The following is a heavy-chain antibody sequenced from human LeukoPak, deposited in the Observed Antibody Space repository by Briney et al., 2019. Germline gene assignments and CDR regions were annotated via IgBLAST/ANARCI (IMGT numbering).Heavy chain of an antibody. J-gene: IGHJ4*02. Sequence: PGGSLRLSCAASGFTFSSYAMSWVRQALGKGLEWVSAISGSGGSTYYADSVKGRFTISRDNSKNTLYLQMNSLRAEDTAVYYCAKGFDGYNSGLDYWGQGTLVTVSS. D-gene: IGHD5-24*01. CDR2: ISGSGGST. CDR3: AKGFDGYNSGLDY. CDR1: GFTFSSYA. V-gene: IGHV3-23*01.